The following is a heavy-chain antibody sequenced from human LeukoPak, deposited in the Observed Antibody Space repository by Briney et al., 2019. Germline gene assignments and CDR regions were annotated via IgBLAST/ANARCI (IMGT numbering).Heavy chain of an antibody. J-gene: IGHJ4*02. CDR2: IHNSGTT. V-gene: IGHV4-59*01. CDR3: ARGPTPYYFDY. D-gene: IGHD2-15*01. CDR1: GGSIRTYY. Sequence: SETLSLTCTVSGGSIRTYYWSWIRQPPGKGLEWSAYIHNSGTTNYNPSLKSRVTTSLDTSKNHFSLRLSSVTAADTAVYYCARGPTPYYFDYWGQGTLVTVSS.